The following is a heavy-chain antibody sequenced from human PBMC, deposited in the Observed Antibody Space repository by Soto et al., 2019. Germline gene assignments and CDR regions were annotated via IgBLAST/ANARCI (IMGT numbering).Heavy chain of an antibody. CDR1: GGSISSADYY. Sequence: SETLSLTCTVSGGSISSADYYWSWIRQPPGKGLEWIGYFHSSGATYKDPSLKSRVTISVDTSKNQISLKLDSVTAADTAVYYCASSWFGDFDYWGHGTLVTVSS. D-gene: IGHD3-10*01. J-gene: IGHJ4*01. CDR3: ASSWFGDFDY. V-gene: IGHV4-30-4*01. CDR2: FHSSGAT.